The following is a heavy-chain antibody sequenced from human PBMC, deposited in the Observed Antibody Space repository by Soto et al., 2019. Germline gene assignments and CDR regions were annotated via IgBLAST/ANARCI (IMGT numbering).Heavy chain of an antibody. D-gene: IGHD3-10*01. CDR3: TTGSTGMDY. J-gene: IGHJ4*02. CDR1: GFTFTSAL. Sequence: EVQLVESGGGLVKPGGSLRLSCAASGFTFTSALMTWVRQAPGKGLEWVGRVKRKTDGGTTDYAGPVKGRFTISRDDSEKKLYLQMTSVKADYTAVYYCTTGSTGMDYWGQGTLVTVSS. CDR2: VKRKTDGGTT. V-gene: IGHV3-15*01.